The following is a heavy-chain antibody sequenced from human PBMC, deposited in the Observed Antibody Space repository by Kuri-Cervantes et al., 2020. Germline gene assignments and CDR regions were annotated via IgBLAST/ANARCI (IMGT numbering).Heavy chain of an antibody. D-gene: IGHD1-26*01. Sequence: SETLSLTCAVYGGSFSGYYWSWIRQPPGKGLEWIGSIYHSGSTYYNPSLKSRVTISVDTSKNQFSLKLSSVTAADTAVYYCARRRRSGWFDPWGQGTLVTVSS. CDR2: IYHSGST. CDR1: GGSFSGYY. V-gene: IGHV4-34*01. J-gene: IGHJ5*02. CDR3: ARRRRSGWFDP.